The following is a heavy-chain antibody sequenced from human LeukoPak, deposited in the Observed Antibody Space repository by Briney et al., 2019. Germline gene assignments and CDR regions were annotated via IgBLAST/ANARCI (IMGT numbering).Heavy chain of an antibody. CDR1: GGSISSSNYY. D-gene: IGHD5-12*01. V-gene: IGHV4-39*07. CDR3: ARSDIVATGYYYYYMDV. Sequence: SETLSLTCTVSGGSISSSNYYWGWIRQPPGKGLEWIGSVYYSGSTNYNPSLKSRVTISVDTSKNQFSLKLSSVTAADTAVYYCARSDIVATGYYYYYMDVWGKGTTVTVSS. CDR2: VYYSGST. J-gene: IGHJ6*03.